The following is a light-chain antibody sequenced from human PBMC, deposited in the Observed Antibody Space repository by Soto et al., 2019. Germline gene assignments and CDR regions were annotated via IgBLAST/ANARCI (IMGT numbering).Light chain of an antibody. CDR3: QQYNSYSWT. CDR1: QSISLW. J-gene: IGKJ1*01. CDR2: DVS. Sequence: DIQMTQSPSTLSAFVGDRVTLACRASQSISLWLAWYQQKPGKAPRILIYDVSTLESGVPSRFSGSGSGTEFSLTIKSLEPDDFATYYCQQYNSYSWTFGRGTKVDIK. V-gene: IGKV1-5*01.